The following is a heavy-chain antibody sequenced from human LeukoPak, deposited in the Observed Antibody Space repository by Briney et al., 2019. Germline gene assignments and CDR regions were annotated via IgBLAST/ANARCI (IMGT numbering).Heavy chain of an antibody. CDR3: AKAIGYCSSTSCLGGDFDY. CDR2: ISGSGGST. J-gene: IGHJ4*02. D-gene: IGHD2-2*01. V-gene: IGHV3-23*01. CDR1: GFTFSTYA. Sequence: PGGSLRLSCAAPGFTFSTYAMRLVRQAPGKGLEWVSAISGSGGSTYYADSVKGRFTISRDNSKNTLYLQMNSLRAEDTAVYYCAKAIGYCSSTSCLGGDFDYWGQGTLVTVSS.